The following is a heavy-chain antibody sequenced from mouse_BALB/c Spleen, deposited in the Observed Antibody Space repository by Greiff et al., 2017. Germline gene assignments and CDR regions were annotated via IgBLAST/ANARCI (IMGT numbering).Heavy chain of an antibody. CDR2: ISSGSSTI. J-gene: IGHJ4*01. CDR3: ARGDYGSPYYAMDY. V-gene: IGHV5-17*02. Sequence: EVKLMESGGGLVQPGGSRKLSCAASGFTFSSFGMHWVRQAPEKGLEWVAYISSGSSTIYYADTVKGRFTISRDNPKNTLFLQMTSLRSEDTAMYYCARGDYGSPYYAMDYWGQGTSVTVSS. CDR1: GFTFSSFG. D-gene: IGHD1-1*01.